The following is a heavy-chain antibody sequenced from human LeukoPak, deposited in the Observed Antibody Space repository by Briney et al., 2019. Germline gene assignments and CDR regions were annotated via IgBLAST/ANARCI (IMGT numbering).Heavy chain of an antibody. J-gene: IGHJ3*02. CDR3: ATDLRMVRGGVSDAFDI. CDR1: GYTLTELS. V-gene: IGHV1-24*01. Sequence: ASVKVSCKVSGYTLTELSMHWVRQAPGKGLEWMGGFDPEDGETIYAQKFQGRVTMTEDTSTDTAYMELSSLRSEDTAVYYCATDLRMVRGGVSDAFDIWGQGTMVTVSS. CDR2: FDPEDGET. D-gene: IGHD3-10*01.